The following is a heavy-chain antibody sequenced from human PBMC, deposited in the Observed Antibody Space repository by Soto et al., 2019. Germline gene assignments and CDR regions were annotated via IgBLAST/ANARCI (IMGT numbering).Heavy chain of an antibody. CDR2: ISGSGGST. CDR3: AKAIRVVTAIFDY. D-gene: IGHD2-21*02. Sequence: GGSLRLSCAASGFTFSSYAMSWVRQAPGKGLEWVSAISGSGGSTYYADSVKGRFTISRDNSKDTLYLQMDSLRAEDTAVYYCAKAIRVVTAIFDYWGQGTLVTVSS. J-gene: IGHJ4*02. V-gene: IGHV3-23*01. CDR1: GFTFSSYA.